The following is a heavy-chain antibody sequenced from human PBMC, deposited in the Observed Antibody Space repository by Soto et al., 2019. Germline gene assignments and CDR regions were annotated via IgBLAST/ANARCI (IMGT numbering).Heavy chain of an antibody. D-gene: IGHD6-25*01. J-gene: IGHJ6*02. CDR3: ARCVRHLPFDGGFRLDV. V-gene: IGHV4-31*03. CDR2: VYYSGIT. Sequence: QVQLQESGPGLLKPSQILSLTCSVSGGSISSGGYYWTWIRQRPGKGLEWIGFVYYSGITYHSPSLESRLSRSVDTSQAQFPLRLTPVTAADTAGYYCARCVRHLPFDGGFRLDVWGQGTTVTVS. CDR1: GGSISSGGYY.